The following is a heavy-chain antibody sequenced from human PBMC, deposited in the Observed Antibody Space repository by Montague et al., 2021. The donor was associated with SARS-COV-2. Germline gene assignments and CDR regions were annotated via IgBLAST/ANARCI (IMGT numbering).Heavy chain of an antibody. CDR2: VYYTGST. V-gene: IGHV4-59*11. D-gene: IGHD2-15*01. CDR1: AGSISSHY. J-gene: IGHJ4*02. CDR3: ARAQNICFIANCVNYFDL. Sequence: SETLSLTCTVSAGSISSHYWNWIRQPPGKALEWIGYVYYTGSTKYNPSLKSRVTMSVDTPKNRFSLRLSAVTAADTARYYCARAQNICFIANCVNYFDLWGLGALVTVSS.